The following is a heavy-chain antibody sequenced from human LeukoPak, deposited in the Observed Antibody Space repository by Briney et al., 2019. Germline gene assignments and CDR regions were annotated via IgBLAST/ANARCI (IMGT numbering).Heavy chain of an antibody. CDR2: IYTSGST. J-gene: IGHJ3*02. CDR1: GGSISSYY. CDR3: ARDRRIQLWLSAFDI. Sequence: SETLSLTCTVSGGSISSYYWSWIRQPAGKGLEWIGRIYTSGSTNYNPSLKSRVTMSVDTSKNQFSLKLSSVTAADTAVYYCARDRRIQLWLSAFDIWGQGTMVTVSS. V-gene: IGHV4-4*07. D-gene: IGHD5-18*01.